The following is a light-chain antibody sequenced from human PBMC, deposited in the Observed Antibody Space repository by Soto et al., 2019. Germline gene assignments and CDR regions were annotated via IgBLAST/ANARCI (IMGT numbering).Light chain of an antibody. CDR3: QQYGSSPWT. CDR2: AAS. V-gene: IGKV1-6*01. J-gene: IGKJ1*01. CDR1: QGIRND. Sequence: AIQMTQSPSSLSASLGDRVTITCRASQGIRNDLGWYQQKPGKAPKLLIYAASSLQSGVPSRFSGSGSGTDFTLTISSLQPEDFAVYYCQQYGSSPWTFGQGTKVDI.